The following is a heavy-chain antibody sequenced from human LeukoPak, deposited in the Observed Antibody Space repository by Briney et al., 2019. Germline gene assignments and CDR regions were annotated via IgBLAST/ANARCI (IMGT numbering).Heavy chain of an antibody. D-gene: IGHD1-7*01. Sequence: GSLSLSCLASGFPFNSYIMTWVRQAPGKGLEWVSGIRGSGGRTFYGDSVKGRFTISRDNSKNTLFLEMKGLRVDDTALYYCAMIGGTTGPFDAWGQGTLVTVSS. J-gene: IGHJ4*02. CDR3: AMIGGTTGPFDA. V-gene: IGHV3-23*01. CDR1: GFPFNSYI. CDR2: IRGSGGRT.